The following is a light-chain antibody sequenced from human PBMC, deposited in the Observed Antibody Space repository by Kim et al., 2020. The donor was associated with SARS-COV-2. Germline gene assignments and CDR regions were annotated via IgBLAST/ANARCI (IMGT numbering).Light chain of an antibody. V-gene: IGLV2-14*03. CDR2: DVS. J-gene: IGLJ1*01. Sequence: GHSFTMYCTGTSGDVGGYNHVSGYQQHPGKAPKLMIYDVSNRPSGVSNRFSGSKSGNTASLTISGLQAEDEAYYYCSSYTSRNTYVFGPGTKVTVL. CDR3: SSYTSRNTYV. CDR1: SGDVGGYNH.